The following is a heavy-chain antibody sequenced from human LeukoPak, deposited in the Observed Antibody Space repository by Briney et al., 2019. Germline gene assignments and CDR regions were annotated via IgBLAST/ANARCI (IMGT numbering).Heavy chain of an antibody. D-gene: IGHD6-19*01. J-gene: IGHJ6*02. CDR2: IYYSGST. CDR3: ARDLITVAGTDYGMDV. V-gene: IGHV4-59*01. CDR1: GGSISSYY. Sequence: SDTLSLTCTVSGGSISSYYWSWIRQPPGQGLEWIGYIYYSGSTNYNPSLKSRVTISVDTSKNQFSLKLSSVTAADTAVYYCARDLITVAGTDYGMDVWGQGTTVTVSS.